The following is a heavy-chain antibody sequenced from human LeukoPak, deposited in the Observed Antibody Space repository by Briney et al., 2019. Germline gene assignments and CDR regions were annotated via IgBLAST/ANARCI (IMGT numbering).Heavy chain of an antibody. CDR2: ISGSGGST. Sequence: GGSLRLSCAASGFTFSSYAMSWVRQAPGKGLEWVSAISGSGGSTYYADSVKGRFTVSSDVSKNTLYLQMNNLRGEDTAVYYCASRHCSGENCYAGPLDFWGQGIQVTVSS. CDR1: GFTFSSYA. V-gene: IGHV3-23*01. D-gene: IGHD2-8*02. J-gene: IGHJ4*02. CDR3: ASRHCSGENCYAGPLDF.